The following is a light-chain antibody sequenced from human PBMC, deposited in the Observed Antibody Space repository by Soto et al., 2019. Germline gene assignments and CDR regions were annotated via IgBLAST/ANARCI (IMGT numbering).Light chain of an antibody. CDR2: DAS. CDR1: QDIDKY. CDR3: QQSYSTTWT. V-gene: IGKV1-33*01. Sequence: DIRMTQSPSSLSASVGDRVTITCQASQDIDKYLNWYQQKPGKAPQLLIYDASSLETGVPSRFSGSGSGTTFAFTIASLQPEDFASYSCQQSYSTTWTFGQGTKVEIK. J-gene: IGKJ1*01.